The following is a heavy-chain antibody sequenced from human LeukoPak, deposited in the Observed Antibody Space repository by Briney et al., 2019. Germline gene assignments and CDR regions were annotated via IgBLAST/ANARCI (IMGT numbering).Heavy chain of an antibody. D-gene: IGHD1-26*01. V-gene: IGHV1-69*04. Sequence: SVKVSCKASGGTFVSYAISWVRQAPGQGLEWMGRIIPILGIANYAQKFQGRVTITADKSTSTAYMELSSLRSEDTAVYYCARDSGSYSDYWGQGTLVTVSS. CDR1: GGTFVSYA. J-gene: IGHJ4*02. CDR2: IIPILGIA. CDR3: ARDSGSYSDY.